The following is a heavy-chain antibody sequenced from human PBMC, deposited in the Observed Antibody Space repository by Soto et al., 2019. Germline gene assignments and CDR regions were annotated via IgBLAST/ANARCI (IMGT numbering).Heavy chain of an antibody. CDR2: MNPNSGNT. Sequence: QVQLVQSGAEVKKPGASVKVSCKASGYTFTSYDINWVRQATGQGLEWMGWMNPNSGNTGYAQKFQGRVTMTSNTSIRTSYMELSSVRSEDTAVYYCARADRSGYYGGVGGIDYWGQGTLVTVSS. J-gene: IGHJ4*02. V-gene: IGHV1-8*01. D-gene: IGHD3-22*01. CDR3: ARADRSGYYGGVGGIDY. CDR1: GYTFTSYD.